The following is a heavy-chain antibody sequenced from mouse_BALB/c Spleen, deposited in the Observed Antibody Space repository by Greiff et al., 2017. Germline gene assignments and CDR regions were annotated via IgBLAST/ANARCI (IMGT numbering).Heavy chain of an antibody. J-gene: IGHJ3*01. V-gene: IGHV5-4*02. CDR2: ISDGGSYT. CDR1: GFTFSDYY. Sequence: EVQGVESGGGLVKPGGSLKLSCAASGFTFSDYYMYWVRQTPEKRLEWLATISDGGSYTYYPDSVKGRFTISRDNAKNNLYLQMSSLKSEDTAMYYCARGDYGSAWFAYWGQGTLVTVSA. D-gene: IGHD1-1*01. CDR3: ARGDYGSAWFAY.